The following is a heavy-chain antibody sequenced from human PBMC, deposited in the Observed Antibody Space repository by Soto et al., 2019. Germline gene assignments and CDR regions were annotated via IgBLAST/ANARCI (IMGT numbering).Heavy chain of an antibody. Sequence: SETLSLTCSVSGGSISSSNWWSWVSQPPGKGLEWIGEIYHSGSTNYNPSLKSRVTISVDKSKNQFSLKLSSVTAAATAVYYCASLGYCPNGVCRAPTDYWGQGTLVTVSS. CDR1: GGSISSSNW. J-gene: IGHJ4*02. CDR3: ASLGYCPNGVCRAPTDY. V-gene: IGHV4-4*02. CDR2: IYHSGST. D-gene: IGHD2-8*01.